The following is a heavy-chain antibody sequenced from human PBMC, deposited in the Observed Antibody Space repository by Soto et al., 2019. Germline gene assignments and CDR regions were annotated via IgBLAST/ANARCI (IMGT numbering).Heavy chain of an antibody. CDR2: INHSGST. Sequence: PSETLSLTCAVYGGSFSGYYWSWIRQPPGKGLEWIGEINHSGSTNYNPSLKSRVTISVDTSKNQFSLKLSSVTAADTAVYYCARRRDYYYGMDVWGQGTTVTGSS. CDR3: ARRRDYYYGMDV. J-gene: IGHJ6*02. CDR1: GGSFSGYY. V-gene: IGHV4-34*01.